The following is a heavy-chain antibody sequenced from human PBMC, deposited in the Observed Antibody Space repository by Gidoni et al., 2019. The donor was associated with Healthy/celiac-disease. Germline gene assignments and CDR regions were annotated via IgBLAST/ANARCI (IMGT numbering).Heavy chain of an antibody. D-gene: IGHD6-19*01. CDR3: ARGSPNSSGWALDY. V-gene: IGHV3-30-3*01. CDR2: ISYDGSNK. Sequence: QVQLVESGGGVVQPGRSLRLSCAASGFTFSSYAMHWVRQAPGKGLEWVAVISYDGSNKYYADSVKGRFTISRDNSKNTLYLQMNSLRAEDTAVYYCARGSPNSSGWALDYWGQGTLVTVSS. J-gene: IGHJ4*02. CDR1: GFTFSSYA.